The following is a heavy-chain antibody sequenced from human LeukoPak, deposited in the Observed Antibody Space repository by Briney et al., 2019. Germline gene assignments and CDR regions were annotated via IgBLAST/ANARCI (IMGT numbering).Heavy chain of an antibody. Sequence: GESLKISCKGSGYSFTSYWISWVRQMPGKGLEWMGRINPSDSYTNYSPSFQGHVTISADKSISTAYLQWSSLKASDTAMYYCAMRYNWNDLDYWGQGTLVTVSS. CDR3: AMRYNWNDLDY. CDR1: GYSFTSYW. V-gene: IGHV5-10-1*01. J-gene: IGHJ4*02. D-gene: IGHD1-1*01. CDR2: INPSDSYT.